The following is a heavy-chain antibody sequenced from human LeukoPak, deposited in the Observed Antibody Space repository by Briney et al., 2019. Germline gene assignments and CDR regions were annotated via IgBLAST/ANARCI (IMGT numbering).Heavy chain of an antibody. J-gene: IGHJ4*02. Sequence: SETLSLTCTVSGGSISSSNYYWGWIRQPPRKGLQWIGSINYSGSTYYNPSLKSRVTISVDTSKNQFSLKLSSVTAADTAVYYCARDHPYYDSSGYQYYFDYWGQGTLVTVSS. CDR2: INYSGST. CDR3: ARDHPYYDSSGYQYYFDY. D-gene: IGHD3-22*01. CDR1: GGSISSSNYY. V-gene: IGHV4-39*02.